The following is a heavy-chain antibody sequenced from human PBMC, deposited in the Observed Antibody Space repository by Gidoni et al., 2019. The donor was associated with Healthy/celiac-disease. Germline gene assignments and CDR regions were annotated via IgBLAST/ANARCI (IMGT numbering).Heavy chain of an antibody. CDR1: GGSISSGGYY. D-gene: IGHD2-2*01. J-gene: IGHJ4*02. CDR2: IYYSGST. V-gene: IGHV4-31*03. CDR3: ARFRVVPAARLYYFDY. Sequence: QVQLQESGPGLVKPSQTLSLTCTVSGGSISSGGYYWSWIRQHPGKGLEWIGYIYYSGSTYYNPSRKSRVTISVDTSKNQFSLKLSSVTAADTAVYYCARFRVVPAARLYYFDYWGQGTLVTVSS.